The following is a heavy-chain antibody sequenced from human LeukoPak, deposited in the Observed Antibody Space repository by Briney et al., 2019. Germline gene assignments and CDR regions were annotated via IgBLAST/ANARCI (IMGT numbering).Heavy chain of an antibody. CDR2: ISGSGGST. CDR3: ATESAYCGGDCYGY. D-gene: IGHD2-21*01. J-gene: IGHJ4*02. Sequence: GGSLRLSCAASGFTFSSSAMNWVRQAPGKGLEWVSAISGSGGSTYYADSVKGRFSISRDSSKNILYLQMNSLRAEDTAVYYCATESAYCGGDCYGYWGQGTLVTVSS. V-gene: IGHV3-23*01. CDR1: GFTFSSSA.